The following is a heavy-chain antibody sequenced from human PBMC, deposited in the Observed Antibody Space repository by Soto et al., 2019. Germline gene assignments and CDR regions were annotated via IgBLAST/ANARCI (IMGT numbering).Heavy chain of an antibody. V-gene: IGHV3-21*01. CDR1: GFPFSSYS. D-gene: IGHD2-15*01. CDR2: ISSSSSYI. Sequence: GGSLRLSCAASGFPFSSYSMNWVRQAPGKGLEWVSSISSSSSYIYYADSVKGRFTISRDNAKNSLYLQMNSLRAEDTAVYYCARGDVVVVAAMGYYYYGMDVWGQGTTVTVSS. J-gene: IGHJ6*02. CDR3: ARGDVVVVAAMGYYYYGMDV.